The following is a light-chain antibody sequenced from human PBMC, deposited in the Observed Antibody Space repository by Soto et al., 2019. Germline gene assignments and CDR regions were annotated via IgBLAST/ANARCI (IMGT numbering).Light chain of an antibody. V-gene: IGKV3-20*01. J-gene: IGKJ5*01. CDR3: QQYGSSIP. Sequence: EIVLTQSPGTLSLSPGERATLSCRASQSVSNDFLAWYQQKPGQAPRLLIYGASTRATDVPDRFSGSGSGADFTLSISRLEPEDFAVYYCQQYGSSIPFGQGTRLAIK. CDR2: GAS. CDR1: QSVSNDF.